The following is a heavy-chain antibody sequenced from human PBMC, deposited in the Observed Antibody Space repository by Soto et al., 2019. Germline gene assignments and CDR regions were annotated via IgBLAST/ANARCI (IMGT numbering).Heavy chain of an antibody. Sequence: PGGSLRLSCAASGFTFSSYGMHWVRRAPGKGLEWVAVISYDGSNKYYADSVKGRFTISRDNSKNTLYLQMNSLRAEDTAVYYCAKEEPFDPWGQGTLVTVSS. CDR2: ISYDGSNK. CDR3: AKEEPFDP. J-gene: IGHJ5*02. CDR1: GFTFSSYG. V-gene: IGHV3-30*18.